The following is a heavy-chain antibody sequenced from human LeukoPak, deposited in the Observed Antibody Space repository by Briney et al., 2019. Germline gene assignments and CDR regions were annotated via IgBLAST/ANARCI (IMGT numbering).Heavy chain of an antibody. CDR1: GYTFTGDY. V-gene: IGHV1-2*02. J-gene: IGHJ5*02. CDR2: INPNTGGT. D-gene: IGHD6-13*01. CDR3: AREGAAAGSENCFDP. Sequence: ASVKVSCKASGYTFTGDYMHWVRQAPGQGLEWMGWINPNTGGTNYAQKFQGRVTMTRDTSISTAYMELSRLRADDTAVYYCAREGAAAGSENCFDPWGQGTLVTVSS.